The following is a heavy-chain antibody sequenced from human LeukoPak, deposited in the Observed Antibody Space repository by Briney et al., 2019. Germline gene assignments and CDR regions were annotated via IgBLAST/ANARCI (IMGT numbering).Heavy chain of an antibody. CDR3: ATSDYGVYYFDY. Sequence: SGTLSLTCTVSGDSINSLDLWSWVRQPPGKGLEWIGEMYLSGTTHSNPSVKSRVTISVDTSKNQFSLKLSSVTAADTAVYYCATSDYGVYYFDYWGQGTLVTVSS. CDR1: GDSINSLDL. J-gene: IGHJ4*02. CDR2: MYLSGTT. V-gene: IGHV4-4*02. D-gene: IGHD4-17*01.